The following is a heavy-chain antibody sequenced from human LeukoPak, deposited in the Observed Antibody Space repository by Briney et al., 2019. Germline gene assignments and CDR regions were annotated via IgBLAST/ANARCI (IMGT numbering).Heavy chain of an antibody. CDR1: GFTFPKYW. CDR3: ARELVGATTRWFDP. J-gene: IGHJ5*02. CDR2: ISSSSYI. V-gene: IGHV3-21*01. Sequence: GGSLRLSCEVFGFTFPKYWMSWVRQAPGKGLEWVSSISSSSYIYYADSVKGRFTISRDNAKNSLYLQMNSLRAEDTAVYYCARELVGATTRWFDPWGQGTLVTVSS. D-gene: IGHD1-26*01.